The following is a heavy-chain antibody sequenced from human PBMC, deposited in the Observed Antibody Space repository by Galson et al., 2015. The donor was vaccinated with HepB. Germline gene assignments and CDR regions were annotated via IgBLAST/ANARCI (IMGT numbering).Heavy chain of an antibody. CDR1: GFTFSSHA. J-gene: IGHJ4*02. V-gene: IGHV3-30*02. CDR2: IRQVGGGI. Sequence: SLRLSCAVSGFTFSSHAMHWVRQPPGRGLGGVPIIRQVGGGIRYADSVKGRFTISRDNSKNTLSLQMDSLRVEDTALYYCAKDLSGSWTYDYWGQGTLVTVSS. D-gene: IGHD3/OR15-3a*01. CDR3: AKDLSGSWTYDY.